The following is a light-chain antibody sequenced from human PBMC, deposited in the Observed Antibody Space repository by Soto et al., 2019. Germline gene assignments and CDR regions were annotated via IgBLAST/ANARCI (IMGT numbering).Light chain of an antibody. CDR2: DAS. V-gene: IGKV1-5*01. Sequence: SLSSSRGERVASTCRASQSISSWLAWYQQKPGKAPKVLIFDASSLESGVPSRFSGSGSATEFTLTISSLQPDDFATYYCQQYSTYPWTFGQGTNVDI. J-gene: IGKJ1*01. CDR1: QSISSW. CDR3: QQYSTYPWT.